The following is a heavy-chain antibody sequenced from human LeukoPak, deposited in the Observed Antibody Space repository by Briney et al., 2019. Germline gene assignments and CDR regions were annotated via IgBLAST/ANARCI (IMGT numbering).Heavy chain of an antibody. CDR1: GFTFGTYA. D-gene: IGHD5-12*01. J-gene: IGHJ4*02. CDR2: IWYDGSNK. CDR3: ARDYGGYSGYGWGDFDY. V-gene: IGHV3-33*08. Sequence: GGSLRLSCAASGFTFGTYAMSWVRQGPGKGLEWVAIIWYDGSNKYYADSVKGRFTISRDNSKNTLYLQMNSLRAEDTAVYYCARDYGGYSGYGWGDFDYWGQGTLVTVSS.